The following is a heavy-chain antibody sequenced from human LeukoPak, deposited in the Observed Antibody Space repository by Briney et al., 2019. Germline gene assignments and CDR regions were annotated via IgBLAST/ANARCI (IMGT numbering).Heavy chain of an antibody. CDR3: ARDESSSWGPFDY. D-gene: IGHD6-13*01. CDR1: GGTFSSYA. J-gene: IGHJ4*02. V-gene: IGHV1-69*05. Sequence: SVKVSCKASGGTFSSYAISWVRQAPGQGLEWMGGIIPIFGTPNYAQKFQGRVTITTDESTSTAYMELSSLRSEDTAVYYCARDESSSWGPFDYWGQGTLVTVSS. CDR2: IIPIFGTP.